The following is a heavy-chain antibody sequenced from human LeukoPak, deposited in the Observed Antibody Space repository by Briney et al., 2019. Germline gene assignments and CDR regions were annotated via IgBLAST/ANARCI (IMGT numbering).Heavy chain of an antibody. CDR2: ISSSSSYI. CDR1: GFTFSSYS. J-gene: IGHJ6*03. CDR3: AKVAGNGDYNYFYYMDV. V-gene: IGHV3-21*01. Sequence: GGSLRLSCAASGFTFSSYSMNWVRQAPGKGLEWVSSISSSSSYIYYADSVKGRFTISRDNAKNSLYLQMNSLRAEDTAVYYCAKVAGNGDYNYFYYMDVWGKGTMVTVSS. D-gene: IGHD4-17*01.